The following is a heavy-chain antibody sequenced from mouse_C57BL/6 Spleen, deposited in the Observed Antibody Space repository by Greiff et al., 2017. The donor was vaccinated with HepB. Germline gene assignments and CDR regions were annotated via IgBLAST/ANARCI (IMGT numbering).Heavy chain of an antibody. J-gene: IGHJ1*03. V-gene: IGHV2-5*01. CDR2: MCRGGST. Sequence: VQLVESGPGLVQPSQCLSITCTVSGFSFTSYGVHWVRQSPGKGLEWLGVMCRGGSTDYNAAFMSRLSITKDNSKSQVFFKMNSLQADDTAIYYCASYDGYYGVDWYFDVWGTGTTVTVSS. CDR3: ASYDGYYGVDWYFDV. CDR1: GFSFTSYG. D-gene: IGHD2-3*01.